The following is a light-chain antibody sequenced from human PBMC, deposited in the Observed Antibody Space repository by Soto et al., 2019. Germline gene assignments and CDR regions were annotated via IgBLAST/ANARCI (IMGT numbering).Light chain of an antibody. Sequence: DIQMTQSPPSLSASVGDRVTITCRASQDIRNFVAWYQQKPGKAPKLLIYAASTLQSGVPSRFSGSGSGTDFTLTINSLQPEDVETDSCQKYSSVPVFGPGTKVEIK. CDR1: QDIRNF. CDR2: AAS. J-gene: IGKJ3*01. V-gene: IGKV1-27*01. CDR3: QKYSSVPV.